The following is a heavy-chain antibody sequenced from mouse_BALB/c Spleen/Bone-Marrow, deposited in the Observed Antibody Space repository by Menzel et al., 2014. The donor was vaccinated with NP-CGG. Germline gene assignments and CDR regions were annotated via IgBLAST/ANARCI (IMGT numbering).Heavy chain of an antibody. CDR2: INPSSGYT. J-gene: IGHJ3*01. V-gene: IGHV1-4*01. CDR3: AAGYYGNSGWFAY. D-gene: IGHD2-1*01. CDR1: GYTFTSYT. Sequence: QVQLKQSGAELARPGASVKMSCKASGYTFTSYTMHWVKQRPGQGLEWIGYINPSSGYTNYNQKFKDKATLTADKSSSTAYMRLSSLTSEDSAVYYCAAGYYGNSGWFAYWGQGTLVTVSA.